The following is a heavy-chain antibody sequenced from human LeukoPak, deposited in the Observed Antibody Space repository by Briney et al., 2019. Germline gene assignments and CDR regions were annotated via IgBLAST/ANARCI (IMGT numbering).Heavy chain of an antibody. CDR3: ARTPLRTGYFDY. J-gene: IGHJ4*02. Sequence: PGGSLRLSCAASGFTFSSYAMHWVRQAPGKGLEWVAVISYDGSNKYYADSVKGRFTISRDNSKNTLYLQMNSLRAEDTAVYYCARTPLRTGYFDYWGQGTLVTVSS. D-gene: IGHD2-8*02. V-gene: IGHV3-30-3*01. CDR2: ISYDGSNK. CDR1: GFTFSSYA.